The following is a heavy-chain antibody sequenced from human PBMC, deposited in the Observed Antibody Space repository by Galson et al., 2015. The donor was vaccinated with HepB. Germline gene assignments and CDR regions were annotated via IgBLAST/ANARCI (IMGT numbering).Heavy chain of an antibody. J-gene: IGHJ6*02. V-gene: IGHV3-30*03. Sequence: SLRLSCAASGFTFSSYGIYWVRQAPGKGLEWVAVISYDGSNKFYADSVKGRFTISRDNSKNTLYLQMNSLRVEDTAVYYCATGLTVTTDYYYGMDVWGQGTTVTVSS. CDR3: ATGLTVTTDYYYGMDV. CDR1: GFTFSSYG. D-gene: IGHD4-11*01. CDR2: ISYDGSNK.